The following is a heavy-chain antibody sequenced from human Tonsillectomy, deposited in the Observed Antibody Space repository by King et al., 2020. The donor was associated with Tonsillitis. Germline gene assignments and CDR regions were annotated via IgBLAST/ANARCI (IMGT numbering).Heavy chain of an antibody. CDR1: GFTFSSYG. J-gene: IGHJ4*02. V-gene: IGHV3-30*18. Sequence: QLVQSGGGVVQPGRSLRLSCAASGFTFSSYGMHWVRQAPGKGLEWVAVISYDGSNKYYADSVKGRFTISRDNSKNTLYLQMNSLRAEDTAVYYCAKDSPGAYYDFWSGYYSSYFDYWGQGTLVTVSS. D-gene: IGHD3-3*01. CDR2: ISYDGSNK. CDR3: AKDSPGAYYDFWSGYYSSYFDY.